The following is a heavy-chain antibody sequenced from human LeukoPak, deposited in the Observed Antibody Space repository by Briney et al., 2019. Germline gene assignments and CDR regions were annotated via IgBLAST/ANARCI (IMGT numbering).Heavy chain of an antibody. J-gene: IGHJ5*02. CDR2: ISGSGGST. V-gene: IGHV3-23*01. CDR3: AKDQTYDFWSGSPVWFDP. CDR1: GFTFSSYA. D-gene: IGHD3-3*01. Sequence: GASLRLSCAASGFTFSSYAMSWVRQAPGKGLEWVSAISGSGGSTYYADSVKGRFTISRDNSKNTLYLQMNSLRAEDTAVYYCAKDQTYDFWSGSPVWFDPWGQGTLVTVSS.